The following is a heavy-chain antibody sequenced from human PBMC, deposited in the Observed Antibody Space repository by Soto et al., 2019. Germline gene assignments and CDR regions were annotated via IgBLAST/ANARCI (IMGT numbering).Heavy chain of an antibody. CDR1: GVSFSGYY. Sequence: QVQLQQWGAGLLKPSETLSLTCAVFGVSFSGYYWNWIRQPPGKGLEWIGEINHSGSTNYNPSLKSRVTISVDTSKIQFSLKLSSVTAADTAVYYCARGWGSGVFDYWGQGALVTVSS. CDR3: ARGWGSGVFDY. V-gene: IGHV4-34*01. D-gene: IGHD6-19*01. CDR2: INHSGST. J-gene: IGHJ4*02.